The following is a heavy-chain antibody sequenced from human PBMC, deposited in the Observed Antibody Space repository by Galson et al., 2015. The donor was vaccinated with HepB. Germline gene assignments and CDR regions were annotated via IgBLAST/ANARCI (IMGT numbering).Heavy chain of an antibody. Sequence: SLRLSCAASGFTFSSYWMSWVRQAPGKGLEWVANIKQDGSEKYYVDSVKGRFTISRDNSKNTLYLQMNSLRAEDTAVYYCAKDGHRGYSYGPLYYGMDVWGQGTTVTVSS. J-gene: IGHJ6*02. V-gene: IGHV3-7*01. D-gene: IGHD5-18*01. CDR2: IKQDGSEK. CDR1: GFTFSSYW. CDR3: AKDGHRGYSYGPLYYGMDV.